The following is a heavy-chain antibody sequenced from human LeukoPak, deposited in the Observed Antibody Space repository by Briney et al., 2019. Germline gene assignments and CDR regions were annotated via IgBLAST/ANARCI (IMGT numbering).Heavy chain of an antibody. Sequence: PGGSLRLSCAASGFTFSNSWIHWVRQAPGKGLVWVSHVSPDGTNTAYADSVKGRFTISRDNAKNTLYLQMNSLRAEDTAVYYCSSFLMGAPNWGQGTLVTVSS. CDR1: GFTFSNSW. J-gene: IGHJ4*02. V-gene: IGHV3-74*01. CDR2: VSPDGTNT. D-gene: IGHD1-26*01. CDR3: SSFLMGAPN.